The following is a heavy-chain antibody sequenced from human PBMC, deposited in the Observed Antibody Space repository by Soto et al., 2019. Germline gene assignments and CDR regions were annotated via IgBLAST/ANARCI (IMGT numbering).Heavy chain of an antibody. Sequence: EVQLLESGGGLVQPGGSLRLSCAASGFTFSSYAMSWVRQAPGRGLEWVSAISGGGGTTYYADSVKGRFTISRDNSKNTLYLQGNSLRAEDTAVYYCAKPLTGDPYYFDYWGQGTLVTVSS. V-gene: IGHV3-23*01. D-gene: IGHD7-27*01. J-gene: IGHJ4*02. CDR3: AKPLTGDPYYFDY. CDR1: GFTFSSYA. CDR2: ISGGGGTT.